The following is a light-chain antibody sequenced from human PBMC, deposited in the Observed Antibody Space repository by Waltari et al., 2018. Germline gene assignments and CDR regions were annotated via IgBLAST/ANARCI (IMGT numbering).Light chain of an antibody. CDR1: QDIRFF. V-gene: IGKV1-5*03. Sequence: DIQMTQSPSTLSASIGDTVTITCRASQDIRFFLAWFQQKPGKAPQVLIYDASSLKSEVPSRFGGSGSGTEFTLTISSLQSEDFAVYYCQQYHNWPYTFGQGTKLEIK. CDR3: QQYHNWPYT. CDR2: DAS. J-gene: IGKJ2*01.